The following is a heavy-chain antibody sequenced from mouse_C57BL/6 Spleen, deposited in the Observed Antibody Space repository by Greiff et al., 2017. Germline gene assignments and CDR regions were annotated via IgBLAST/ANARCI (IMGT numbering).Heavy chain of an antibody. Sequence: VQLQESGPELVKPGASVKISCKASGYAFSSSWLNWVKQRPGKGLEWIGRIYPGDGDTNYNGKFKGKATLTADKSSSTAYMQLSSLTSEDSAVYFCARGPYGGAMDYWGQGTSVTVSS. CDR2: IYPGDGDT. J-gene: IGHJ4*01. CDR1: GYAFSSSW. CDR3: ARGPYGGAMDY. V-gene: IGHV1-82*01. D-gene: IGHD1-1*01.